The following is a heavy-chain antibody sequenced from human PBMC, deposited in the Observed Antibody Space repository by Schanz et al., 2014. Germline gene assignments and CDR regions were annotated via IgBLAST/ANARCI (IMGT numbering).Heavy chain of an antibody. J-gene: IGHJ4*02. CDR1: GFTVRTFA. V-gene: IGHV3-72*01. CDR3: ARRNFYDKSAAFDY. CDR2: SRNKGHSYTS. Sequence: EVQVLESGEGLVEAGGSLRLSCAASGFTVRTFAMDWVRQAAGKGLEWVGHSRNKGHSYTSEYAASVKGRFTISRDESESSLYLQMDSLKTEDTAVYYCARRNFYDKSAAFDYWGQGSLVTVSS. D-gene: IGHD3-9*01.